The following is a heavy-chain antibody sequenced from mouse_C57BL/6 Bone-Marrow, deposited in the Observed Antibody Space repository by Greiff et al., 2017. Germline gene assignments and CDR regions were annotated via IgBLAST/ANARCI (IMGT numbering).Heavy chain of an antibody. CDR3: ARRGEGYLDF. CDR1: GYTFTNYW. CDR2: IYPGGGST. V-gene: IGHV1-63*01. Sequence: QVQLQQSGAELVRPGASVKMSCKASGYTFTNYWIGWAKQRPGHGLEWIGDIYPGGGSTNYNEKFKGKATLTADKSSSTAYMQISSLTAEDSAIYYCARRGEGYLDFGGKGTTVTVSS. J-gene: IGHJ1*03. D-gene: IGHD2-3*01.